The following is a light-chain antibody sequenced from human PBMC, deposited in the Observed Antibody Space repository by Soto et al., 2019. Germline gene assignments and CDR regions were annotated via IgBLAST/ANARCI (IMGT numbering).Light chain of an antibody. V-gene: IGLV1-47*03. J-gene: IGLJ3*02. CDR1: SSNIGSNY. CDR2: RNN. Sequence: QLVLTQPPSASGTPGQRVTISCSGSSSNIGSNYVYWYQQLPGTAPKLLIYRNNQRPSGVPDRFSGSKSGTSASLAISGLWSEDEADYYCAAWDDSLSGRVLGGGTKLTVL. CDR3: AAWDDSLSGRV.